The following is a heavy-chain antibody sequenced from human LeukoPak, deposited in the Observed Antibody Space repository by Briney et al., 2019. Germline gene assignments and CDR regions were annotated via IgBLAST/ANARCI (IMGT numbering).Heavy chain of an antibody. V-gene: IGHV4-59*01. CDR3: ARDGVSALNLYSDL. J-gene: IGHJ2*01. D-gene: IGHD3-3*01. CDR2: IYYSGST. CDR1: GGSISGYY. Sequence: PSETLSLTCIVSGGSISGYYWSWIRQPPGKGLEWIGSIYYSGSTDYNPSLKSRVIISVDTSKNQFSLSLISVTAADTAVYYSARDGVSALNLYSDLWGRGTLVTVSS.